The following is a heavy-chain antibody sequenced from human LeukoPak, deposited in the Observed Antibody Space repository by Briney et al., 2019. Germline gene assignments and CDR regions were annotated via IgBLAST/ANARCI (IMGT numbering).Heavy chain of an antibody. V-gene: IGHV1-69*01. CDR2: IIPIFGTA. Sequence: SVKVSCKASGGTFSSYAISWVRQAPGQGLEWMGGIIPIFGTANYAQKFQGRVTITADESTSTAYMELSSMRSEDTAVYYCAGRGLLGPLDYWGQGTLVTVSS. D-gene: IGHD2-21*01. CDR1: GGTFSSYA. CDR3: AGRGLLGPLDY. J-gene: IGHJ4*02.